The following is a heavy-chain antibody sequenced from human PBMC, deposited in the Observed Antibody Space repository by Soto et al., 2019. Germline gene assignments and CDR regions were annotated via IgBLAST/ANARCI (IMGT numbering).Heavy chain of an antibody. CDR3: AGIPIGIAVAGTGV. J-gene: IGHJ4*02. Sequence: QVQLQESGPGLVKPSETLSLTCTVSGGSVSSGSYYWSWIRQPPGKGLEWIGYIYYSGSTNYNPSLKSRVTISVDTSKNQFSLKLSSVTAADTAVYYCAGIPIGIAVAGTGVWGQGTLVTVSS. D-gene: IGHD6-19*01. CDR1: GGSVSSGSYY. CDR2: IYYSGST. V-gene: IGHV4-61*01.